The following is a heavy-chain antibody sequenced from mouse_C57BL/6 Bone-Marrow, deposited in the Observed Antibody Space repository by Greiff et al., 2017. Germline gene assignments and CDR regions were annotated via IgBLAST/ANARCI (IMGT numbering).Heavy chain of an antibody. CDR3: ARFYDYDGSLGLAMDY. CDR1: GYSFTDYN. CDR2: INPNYGTT. V-gene: IGHV1-39*01. J-gene: IGHJ4*01. D-gene: IGHD2-4*01. Sequence: VQLQQSGPELVKPGASVKISCKASGYSFTDYNMNWVKQSNGPGLEWIGVINPNYGTTSYNQKFKGKATLTVDQSSSTAYMQLNSLTSEDSAVYYCARFYDYDGSLGLAMDYWGQGTSVTVSS.